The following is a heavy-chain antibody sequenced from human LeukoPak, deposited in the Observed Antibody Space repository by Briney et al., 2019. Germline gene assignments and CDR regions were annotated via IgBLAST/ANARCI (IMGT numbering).Heavy chain of an antibody. CDR2: ISGSGGST. J-gene: IGHJ4*02. Sequence: GGSLRLSCAASGFTFSDYYMSWIRQAPGKGLEWVSAISGSGGSTYYADSVKGRFTISRDNSKNTLYLQMNSLRAEDTAVYYCAKSGYSGYAVADFDYWGQGTLVTVSS. CDR1: GFTFSDYY. V-gene: IGHV3-23*01. CDR3: AKSGYSGYAVADFDY. D-gene: IGHD5-12*01.